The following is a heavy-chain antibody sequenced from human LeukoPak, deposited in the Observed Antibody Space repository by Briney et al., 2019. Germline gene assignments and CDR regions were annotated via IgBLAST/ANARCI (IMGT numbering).Heavy chain of an antibody. Sequence: PGESLKISCEGSGYSFTNYWISWVRQMPGRGLDWMGRIDPSASQTNYDPSLRGHVTISVDKSISTAYLQWSSLKASDTAIYYCARRNRDKAISLDLWGRGTVVTVSS. CDR1: GYSFTNYW. V-gene: IGHV5-10-1*01. D-gene: IGHD1-14*01. J-gene: IGHJ2*01. CDR2: IDPSASQT. CDR3: ARRNRDKAISLDL.